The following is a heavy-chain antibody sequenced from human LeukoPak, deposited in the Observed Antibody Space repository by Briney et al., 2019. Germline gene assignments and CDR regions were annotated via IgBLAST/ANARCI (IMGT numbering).Heavy chain of an antibody. CDR2: ITGDCNYI. V-gene: IGHV3-21*01. J-gene: IGHJ4*02. CDR3: ARERNFYYFDY. D-gene: IGHD3-3*01. CDR1: GFTFNDYT. Sequence: GGSLRLSCAASGFTFNDYTMTWVRQAPGKGLEWVSSITGDCNYIFYADSVKGRFTISRDSAQNSLFLELNSLRGEDTAVYYCARERNFYYFDYWGQGALVTVSS.